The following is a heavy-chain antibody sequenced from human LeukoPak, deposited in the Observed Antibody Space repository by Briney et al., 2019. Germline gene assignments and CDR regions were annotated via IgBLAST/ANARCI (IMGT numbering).Heavy chain of an antibody. D-gene: IGHD3-10*01. CDR3: ARPGSGNYYAY. J-gene: IGHJ4*02. V-gene: IGHV4-38-2*01. CDR1: SYSISSGYY. Sequence: PSETLSLTCAVSSYSISSGYYWGWIRQPPGKGLEWIGTIYHTGSTYYNPSLKSRVTISVDTSKNQFSLKVSSVTAADTAVYYCARPGSGNYYAYWGQGTLVTVSS. CDR2: IYHTGST.